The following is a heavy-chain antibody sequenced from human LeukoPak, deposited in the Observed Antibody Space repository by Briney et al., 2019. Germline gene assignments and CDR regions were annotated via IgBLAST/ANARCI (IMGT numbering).Heavy chain of an antibody. J-gene: IGHJ6*02. V-gene: IGHV4-31*03. Sequence: SETLSLTCTVSGGPISSGGYYWSWIRQHPGKGLEWIGYIYYSGSTYYNPSLKSRVTISVDTSKNQFSLKLSSVTAADTAVYYCARAGYSVLGYYYYGMDVWGQGTTVTVSS. CDR1: GGPISSGGYY. D-gene: IGHD2-15*01. CDR2: IYYSGST. CDR3: ARAGYSVLGYYYYGMDV.